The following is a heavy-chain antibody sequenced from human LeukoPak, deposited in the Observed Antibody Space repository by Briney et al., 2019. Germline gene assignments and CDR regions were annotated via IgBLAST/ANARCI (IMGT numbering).Heavy chain of an antibody. J-gene: IGHJ4*02. D-gene: IGHD1-26*01. Sequence: PSETLSLTCSVSGVSVSSGAYYWGWIRQPPGKGLEWIASVYSTGNTYYNPSLQSRVTVSVDTSKNQFSLKLNSVTAADRAVYYCAAYVGVVVAKNWGQGILVIVSS. CDR1: GVSVSSGAYY. CDR3: AAYVGVVVAKN. V-gene: IGHV4-39*01. CDR2: VYSTGNT.